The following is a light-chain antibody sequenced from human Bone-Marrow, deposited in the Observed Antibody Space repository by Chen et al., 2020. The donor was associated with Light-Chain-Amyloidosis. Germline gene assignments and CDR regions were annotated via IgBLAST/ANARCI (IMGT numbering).Light chain of an antibody. V-gene: IGLV6-57*01. CDR3: QYYQGSSQGV. CDR1: SGSIANNY. J-gene: IGLJ3*02. Sequence: NYMLTQPHSVSAPPGKEVIISCARSSGSIANNYVQWYQQRPGRSPTTVIYEDDQSPSGVPDRFSGSIDRSSNSASLTISGLKTEDEAYYYCQYYQGSSQGVFGGGTKLTVL. CDR2: EDD.